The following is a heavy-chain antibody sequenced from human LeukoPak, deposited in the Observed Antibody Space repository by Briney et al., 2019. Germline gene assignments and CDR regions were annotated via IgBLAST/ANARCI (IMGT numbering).Heavy chain of an antibody. CDR1: GGTFSSYA. CDR2: FDPEDGET. V-gene: IGHV1-24*01. CDR3: VAYYYDSSGLKTLLYYFDY. J-gene: IGHJ4*02. Sequence: ASVKVSCKASGGTFSSYAISWVRQAPGKGLEWMGGFDPEDGETIYAQKFQGRVTMTEDTSTDTAYMELSSLRSEDTAVYYCVAYYYDSSGLKTLLYYFDYWGQGTLVTVSS. D-gene: IGHD3-22*01.